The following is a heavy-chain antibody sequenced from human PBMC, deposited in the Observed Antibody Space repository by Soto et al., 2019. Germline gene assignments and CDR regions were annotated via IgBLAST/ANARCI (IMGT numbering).Heavy chain of an antibody. Sequence: SETLSLTCTVSGGSINSGDSYWNWIRQHPEKGLEWIGYINYRGSTFYNPSLKSRIIISVDTSKNQFSLKLSSVTAADTAVYYCARDAPGVAPYWGQGTLVTVSS. CDR3: ARDAPGVAPY. D-gene: IGHD2-15*01. CDR1: GGSINSGDSY. J-gene: IGHJ4*02. CDR2: INYRGST. V-gene: IGHV4-31*03.